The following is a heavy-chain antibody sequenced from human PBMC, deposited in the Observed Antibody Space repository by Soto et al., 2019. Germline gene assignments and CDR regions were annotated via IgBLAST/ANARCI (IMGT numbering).Heavy chain of an antibody. CDR3: ASPTTDCSGGGCYNPFDY. CDR2: IYYSGST. J-gene: IGHJ4*02. V-gene: IGHV4-39*01. Sequence: QLQLQESGPGLVKPSETLSLTCTVSGGSISSSSYYWGWIRQPPGKGLDWIGSIYYSGSTYYNPSLKSRVTISVHKSKNQSSLKLSSVTAADTAVYYCASPTTDCSGGGCYNPFDYWGQGTLVTVSS. D-gene: IGHD2-15*01. CDR1: GGSISSSSYY.